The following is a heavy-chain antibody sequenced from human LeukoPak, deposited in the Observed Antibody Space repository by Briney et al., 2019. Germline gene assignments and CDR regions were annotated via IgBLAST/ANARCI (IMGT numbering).Heavy chain of an antibody. CDR3: AKAGGYSSSWHFDY. J-gene: IGHJ4*02. D-gene: IGHD6-13*01. V-gene: IGHV3-30*18. CDR1: GFTFSSYG. Sequence: PGRSLRLSCAASGFTFSSYGMHWVRQAPGKGLEWVAVISYDGSNKYYADSVKGRFTISRDNSKNTLYPQMNSLRAEDTAVYYCAKAGGYSSSWHFDYWGQGTLVTVSS. CDR2: ISYDGSNK.